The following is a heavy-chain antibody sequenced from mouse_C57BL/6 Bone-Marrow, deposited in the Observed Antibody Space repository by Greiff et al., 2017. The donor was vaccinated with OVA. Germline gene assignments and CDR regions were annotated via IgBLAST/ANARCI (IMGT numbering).Heavy chain of an antibody. CDR2: IDPENGDT. J-gene: IGHJ2*01. CDR1: GFNIKDDY. D-gene: IGHD3-2*02. Sequence: VQLKQSGAELVRPGASVKLSCTASGFNIKDDYMHWVKQRPEQGLEWIGWIDPENGDTEYASKFQGKAPITADTSSNTAYLQLSSLTSEDTAVYYCISTAQALDYWGQGTTLTVSS. V-gene: IGHV14-4*01. CDR3: ISTAQALDY.